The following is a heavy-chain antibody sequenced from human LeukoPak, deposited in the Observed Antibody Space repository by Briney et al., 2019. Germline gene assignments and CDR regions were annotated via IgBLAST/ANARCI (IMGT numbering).Heavy chain of an antibody. CDR3: ALRSPLDY. CDR2: ISYDGSNK. D-gene: IGHD3-3*01. J-gene: IGHJ4*02. CDR1: EFTFSSYG. Sequence: GGSLRLSCAASEFTFSSYGMHWVRQAPGKGLEWVAVISYDGSNKYYADSVKGRFTISRDNSKNTLYLQMNSLRAEDTAVYYCALRSPLDYWGQGTLVTVSS. V-gene: IGHV3-30*03.